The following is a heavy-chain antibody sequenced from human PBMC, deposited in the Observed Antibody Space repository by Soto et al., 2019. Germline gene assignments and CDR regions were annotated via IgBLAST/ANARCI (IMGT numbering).Heavy chain of an antibody. CDR2: IYYSGST. J-gene: IGHJ6*02. Sequence: QVQLQESGPGLVKPSQTLSLTCTVSGGSISSGGYYWSWIRQHPGKGLEWIGYIYYSGSTYYNPSLKSRVTISVDTSKNQFSLKLSSVTAADTAVYYCARDGSKGRGAGYGMDVWGQGTTVTVSS. D-gene: IGHD1-26*01. V-gene: IGHV4-31*03. CDR1: GGSISSGGYY. CDR3: ARDGSKGRGAGYGMDV.